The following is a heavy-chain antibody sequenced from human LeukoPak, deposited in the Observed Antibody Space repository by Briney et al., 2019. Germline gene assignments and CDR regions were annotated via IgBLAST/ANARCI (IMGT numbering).Heavy chain of an antibody. J-gene: IGHJ6*03. CDR1: GGSFSGYY. Sequence: SETLSLTCAVYGGSFSGYYWSWIRQPPGKGLEWIGEINHSGSTNYNPSLKSRVTISVDTSKNQFSLKLSSVTAADTAVYYCARGRSYYYYMDVWGKGTTVTVSS. CDR3: ARGRSYYYYMDV. D-gene: IGHD1-14*01. V-gene: IGHV4-34*01. CDR2: INHSGST.